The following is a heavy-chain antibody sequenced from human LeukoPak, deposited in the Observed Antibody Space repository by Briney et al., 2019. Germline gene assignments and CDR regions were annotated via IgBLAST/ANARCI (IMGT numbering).Heavy chain of an antibody. CDR2: IRNKANSYTT. CDR3: ARIGTNWNFDY. CDR1: GFTFSDHY. D-gene: IGHD1-20*01. Sequence: PGGSLRLSCAASGFTFSDHYMDWVRQAPGKGLEWVGRIRNKANSYTTEYAASVKGRFTLSRDDSKNSVYLQMNSLKTEDTAVYYCARIGTNWNFDYWGQGTLVTVSS. V-gene: IGHV3-72*01. J-gene: IGHJ4*02.